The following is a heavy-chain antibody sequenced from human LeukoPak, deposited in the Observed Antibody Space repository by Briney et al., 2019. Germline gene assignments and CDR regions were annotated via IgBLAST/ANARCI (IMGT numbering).Heavy chain of an antibody. D-gene: IGHD5-12*01. CDR2: ISSSGSTI. CDR1: GFTFSSYE. CDR3: AYGGSPRPFDY. Sequence: GGSLRLSCAASGFTFSSYEMNWVRQAPGKGLEWVSYISSSGSTIYYADSVKRRFTISRDNAKNSLYLQMISLRAEDTAVYYCAYGGSPRPFDYWHLGSLVTVSS. V-gene: IGHV3-48*03. J-gene: IGHJ4*02.